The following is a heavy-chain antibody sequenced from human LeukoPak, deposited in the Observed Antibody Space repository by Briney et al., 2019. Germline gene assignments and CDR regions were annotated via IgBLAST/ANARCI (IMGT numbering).Heavy chain of an antibody. D-gene: IGHD6-13*01. CDR2: IYYSGST. J-gene: IGHJ5*02. V-gene: IGHV4-59*01. CDR3: ARVSSSSWSNWFDP. Sequence: SETLSLTCTVSGGSITSYYWSWIRQPPGKGLEWIGYIYYSGSTNYNPSLKSRVTISVDTSKNQFSLKLSSVTAADTPVYYCARVSSSSWSNWFDPWGQGTLVTVSS. CDR1: GGSITSYY.